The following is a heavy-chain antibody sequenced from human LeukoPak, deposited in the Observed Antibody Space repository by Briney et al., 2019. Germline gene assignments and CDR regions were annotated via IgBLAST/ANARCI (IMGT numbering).Heavy chain of an antibody. Sequence: PGGSLRLSCEASGFTFSSYRMNWVRQGPGKGLEWVSSISSSSSVLYYAESVKGRFTISRDNAKNSLYLQMNSLRAQDTAIYYCARTQGVYSYGYSPIDYCGQGTLVTVSS. CDR2: ISSSSSVL. CDR1: GFTFSSYR. CDR3: ARTQGVYSYGYSPIDY. D-gene: IGHD5-18*01. J-gene: IGHJ4*02. V-gene: IGHV3-21*01.